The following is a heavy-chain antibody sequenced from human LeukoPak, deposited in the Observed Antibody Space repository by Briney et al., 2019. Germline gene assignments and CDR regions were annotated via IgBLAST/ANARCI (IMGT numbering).Heavy chain of an antibody. CDR1: GGSISSSSYY. CDR3: ARYYYDSSGYCDACYFDY. D-gene: IGHD3-22*01. J-gene: IGHJ4*02. Sequence: PSETLSLTCTVSGGSISSSSYYWGWIRQPPGKGLEWIGSIYYSGSTYYNPSLKSRVTISVDTSKNQFSLKLSSVTAADTAVYYCARYYYDSSGYCDACYFDYWGQGTLVTVSS. V-gene: IGHV4-39*01. CDR2: IYYSGST.